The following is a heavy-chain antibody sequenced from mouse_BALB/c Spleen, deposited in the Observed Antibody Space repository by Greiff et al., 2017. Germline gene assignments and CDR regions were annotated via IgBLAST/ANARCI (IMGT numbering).Heavy chain of an antibody. V-gene: IGHV14-1*02. CDR2: IDPENGNT. CDR3: ALDPFAY. Sequence: EVQLQQSGAELVRPGALVKLSCKASGFNIKDYYMHWVKQRPEQGLEWIGWIDPENGNTIYDPKFQGKATITADTSSNTAYLQLSSLTSEDTAVYYCALDPFAYWGQGTLVTVSA. D-gene: IGHD2-10*02. CDR1: GFNIKDYY. J-gene: IGHJ3*01.